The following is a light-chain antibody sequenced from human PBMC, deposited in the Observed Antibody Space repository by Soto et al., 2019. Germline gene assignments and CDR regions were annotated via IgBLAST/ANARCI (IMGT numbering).Light chain of an antibody. CDR1: QSIGNW. CDR3: QQYNSYV. Sequence: DVQMTQTPSCLSASVGDRVILTCRASQSIGNWLAWYQQKPGKAPKLLIYKASSLESGVPTRFSGSGSGTDFTLTISSLQPEDFATYYCQQYNSYVFGPGTKVDIK. J-gene: IGKJ3*01. V-gene: IGKV1-5*03. CDR2: KAS.